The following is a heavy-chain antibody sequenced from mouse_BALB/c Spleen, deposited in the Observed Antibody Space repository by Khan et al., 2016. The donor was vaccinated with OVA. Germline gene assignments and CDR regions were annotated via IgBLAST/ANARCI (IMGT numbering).Heavy chain of an antibody. CDR2: INYSGST. D-gene: IGHD2-3*01. J-gene: IGHJ4*01. V-gene: IGHV3-2*02. Sequence: EVQLVESGPGLVNPSQSLSLTCTVTGYSITSDYAWNWIRQFPGNKLEWMGYINYSGSTNYNPPLKSRISITRDTSKNQFFLQLNSVTTEDTATYYCARDGSRYNYAMDYWGQGTSVTVSS. CDR1: GYSITSDYA. CDR3: ARDGSRYNYAMDY.